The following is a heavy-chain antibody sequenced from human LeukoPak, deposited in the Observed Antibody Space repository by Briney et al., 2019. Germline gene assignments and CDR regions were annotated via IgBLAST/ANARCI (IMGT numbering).Heavy chain of an antibody. V-gene: IGHV4-39*07. D-gene: IGHD5-18*01. CDR2: IYYSGST. Sequence: PSETLSLTCTVSGVSISRTRYYWGWIRQPPGKGLEWIGSIYYSGSTYYNPSLKSRLTISVDTSKNQFSLKLSSVTAADTAVYYCARGAILDTAMVPFDYWGQGTLVTVSS. CDR1: GVSISRTRYY. J-gene: IGHJ4*02. CDR3: ARGAILDTAMVPFDY.